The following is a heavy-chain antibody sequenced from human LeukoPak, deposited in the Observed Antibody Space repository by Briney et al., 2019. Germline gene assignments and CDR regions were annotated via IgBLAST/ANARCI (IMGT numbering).Heavy chain of an antibody. CDR1: GGTFSSYA. CDR2: IIPIFGTA. Sequence: SVKVSCKASGGTFSSYAISWVRQAPGQGLEWMGGIIPIFGTANYAQKFQGRVTIITDESTSTAYMELSSLRSEDTAVYYCARDRGYCSSTSCYWGYMDVWGKGTTVTVSS. V-gene: IGHV1-69*05. D-gene: IGHD2-2*01. CDR3: ARDRGYCSSTSCYWGYMDV. J-gene: IGHJ6*03.